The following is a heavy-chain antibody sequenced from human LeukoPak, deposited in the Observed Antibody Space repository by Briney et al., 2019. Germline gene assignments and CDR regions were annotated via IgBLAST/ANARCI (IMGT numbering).Heavy chain of an antibody. J-gene: IGHJ5*02. Sequence: PSETLSLTCTVSGGSISSYYWSWIRQPPGKGLEWIGYIYYSGYTNYNPSLRSRVTISVDTSKNQFSLKLTSVTAADTAVYYCVRGPYGSGISNWFDPWGQGTLVIVSS. CDR1: GGSISSYY. D-gene: IGHD3-10*01. CDR2: IYYSGYT. V-gene: IGHV4-59*01. CDR3: VRGPYGSGISNWFDP.